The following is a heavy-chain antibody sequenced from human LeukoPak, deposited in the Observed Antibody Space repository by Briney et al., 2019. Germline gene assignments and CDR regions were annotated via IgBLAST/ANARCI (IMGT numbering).Heavy chain of an antibody. J-gene: IGHJ4*02. CDR3: ARGRGSYFDY. Sequence: PSETLSLTCTVSGGSISSYYWSWIRQPPGKGLEWIGYIYYSGSTNYNPSLKSRVTISVETSKNLFSLKLSSVTAADTAVYYCARGRGSYFDYWGQGTLVTVSS. CDR1: GGSISSYY. D-gene: IGHD3-16*01. V-gene: IGHV4-59*01. CDR2: IYYSGST.